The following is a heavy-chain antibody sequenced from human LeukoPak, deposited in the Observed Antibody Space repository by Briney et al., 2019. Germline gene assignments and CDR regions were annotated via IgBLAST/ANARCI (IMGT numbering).Heavy chain of an antibody. D-gene: IGHD6-6*01. CDR3: ARVRDDYSSSSPLDY. J-gene: IGHJ4*02. Sequence: GGSLRLSCAASGFTFSSYAMHWVRQAPGKGLEWVAVISYDGSNKYYADSVKGRFTISRDNSKNTLYLQMNSLRAEDTAVYYCARVRDDYSSSSPLDYWGQGTLVTVSS. CDR1: GFTFSSYA. CDR2: ISYDGSNK. V-gene: IGHV3-30*01.